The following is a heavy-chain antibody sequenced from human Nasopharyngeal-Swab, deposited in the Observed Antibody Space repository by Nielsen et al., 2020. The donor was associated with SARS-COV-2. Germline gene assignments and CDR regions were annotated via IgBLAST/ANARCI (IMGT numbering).Heavy chain of an antibody. D-gene: IGHD2-2*01. CDR1: GYTFNNYY. V-gene: IGHV1-46*02. Sequence: DSVKVSCKASGYTFNNYYIHWVRQAPGQGLEWMGMINPGSGGTTYAQKFQGRVTMTRDTSTSTVFMDLSSLRSEDTAVYYCARRGRCSGSSCDMDVWGQGTTVTVSS. J-gene: IGHJ6*02. CDR2: INPGSGGT. CDR3: ARRGRCSGSSCDMDV.